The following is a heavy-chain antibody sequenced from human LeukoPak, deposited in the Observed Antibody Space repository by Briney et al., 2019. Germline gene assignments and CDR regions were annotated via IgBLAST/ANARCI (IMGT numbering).Heavy chain of an antibody. J-gene: IGHJ4*02. Sequence: GGSLRLSCAASGFTFSSYGMHWVRQAPGKGLEWVAFIRYDGSNKYYADSVKGRFTISRDNSKNTLYLQMNSLRAEDTAVYYCARGIAVAGYEYYFDYWGQGTLVTVSS. CDR1: GFTFSSYG. CDR3: ARGIAVAGYEYYFDY. D-gene: IGHD6-19*01. V-gene: IGHV3-30*02. CDR2: IRYDGSNK.